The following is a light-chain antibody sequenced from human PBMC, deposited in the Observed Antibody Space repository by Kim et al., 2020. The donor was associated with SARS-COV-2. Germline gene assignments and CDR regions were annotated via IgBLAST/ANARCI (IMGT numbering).Light chain of an antibody. CDR2: GAS. CDR1: QTLSSSY. CDR3: HQYDFSPQT. V-gene: IGKV3-20*01. J-gene: IGKJ2*01. Sequence: EIVLTQSPGTLSLSPGERATLSCRASQTLSSSYLAWYQQKPGQAPRLLIYGASKWATGIPDRFSGDGSGTDFTLTINRLEPEDFAVYYCHQYDFSPQTFGQGTKLEI.